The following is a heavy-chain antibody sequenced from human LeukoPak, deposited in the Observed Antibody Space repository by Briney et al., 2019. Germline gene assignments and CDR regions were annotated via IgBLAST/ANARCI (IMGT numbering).Heavy chain of an antibody. CDR3: ARDPRDGYNYYFDY. J-gene: IGHJ4*02. CDR2: IYYSGST. Sequence: SETLSLTRTVSGGSISSSSYYWGWIRQPPGKGLEWIGSIYYSGSTYYNPSLKSRVTISVDTSKNQFSLKLSSVTAADTAVYYCARDPRDGYNYYFDYWGQGTLVTVSS. V-gene: IGHV4-39*07. D-gene: IGHD5-24*01. CDR1: GGSISSSSYY.